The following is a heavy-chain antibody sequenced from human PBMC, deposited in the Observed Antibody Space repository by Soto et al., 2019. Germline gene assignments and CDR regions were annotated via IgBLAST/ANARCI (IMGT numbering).Heavy chain of an antibody. Sequence: DVQLLESGGHLVQPGGSLRLSCAASGFTFSSYAMSWVHQAPGKGLEWVSSVSAGGDMTYYSDSVKGRFTISRDNSNNAPFLQMNSLRIEDTALYYCARGDRGGSGSPASYYYSGLDVWGQGATVTVS. D-gene: IGHD3-10*01. CDR3: ARGDRGGSGSPASYYYSGLDV. J-gene: IGHJ6*02. CDR2: VSAGGDMT. CDR1: GFTFSSYA. V-gene: IGHV3-23*01.